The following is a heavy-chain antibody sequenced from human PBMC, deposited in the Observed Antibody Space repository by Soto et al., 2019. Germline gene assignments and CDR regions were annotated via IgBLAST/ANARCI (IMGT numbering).Heavy chain of an antibody. CDR1: GDSVSRDGSY. V-gene: IGHV4-61*08. CDR2: LYHSGNT. J-gene: IGHJ5*02. D-gene: IGHD2-15*01. CDR3: ATRPPQIVVTLLPFPS. Sequence: PEETLPLTCTVSGDSVSRDGSYWNWIRQPPGKGLEWIGFLYHSGNTKYNPSLKSRVTMSVDTSNNQFSLKLSSMTGTDTAVYYCATRPPQIVVTLLPFPSWGQGTPVTVSS.